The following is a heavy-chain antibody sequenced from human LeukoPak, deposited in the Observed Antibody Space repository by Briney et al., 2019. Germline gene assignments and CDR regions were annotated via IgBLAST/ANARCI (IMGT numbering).Heavy chain of an antibody. CDR1: GFTFSSYG. CDR2: IWYDGSNK. V-gene: IGHV3-33*01. CDR3: ASSLRYFGLDY. Sequence: GGSLRLSCAASGFTFSSYGMHWVRQAPGKGLEWVAVIWYDGSNKYYADSVKGRFTISRDNSKNTLYLQMNSLRAEDTAVYYCASSLRYFGLDYWGQGTLVTVSS. J-gene: IGHJ4*02. D-gene: IGHD3-9*01.